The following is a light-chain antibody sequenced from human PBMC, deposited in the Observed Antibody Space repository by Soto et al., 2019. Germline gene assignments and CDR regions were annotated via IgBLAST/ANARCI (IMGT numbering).Light chain of an antibody. CDR1: SSDVGGYNY. V-gene: IGLV2-14*01. J-gene: IGLJ3*02. CDR2: EVT. Sequence: QCALTQPASVSGSPGQSITISCAGTSSDVGGYNYVSWYQQHPGKAPKLMIYEVTNRPSGVSNRFSGSKSGNTASLIISGLQAEDEADYYCTSFTGTSTPWVFGGGTKLTVL. CDR3: TSFTGTSTPWV.